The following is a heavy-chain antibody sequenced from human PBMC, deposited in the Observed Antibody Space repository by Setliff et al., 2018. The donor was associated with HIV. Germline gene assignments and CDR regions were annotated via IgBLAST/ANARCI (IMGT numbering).Heavy chain of an antibody. J-gene: IGHJ6*03. V-gene: IGHV4-59*11. CDR1: VDSMNSHY. Sequence: SETLSLTCTVSVDSMNSHYWSWIRQPPGKGLVWIGYIHYSGGTKYNPSLKSRVTISVDSSRKQFSLKVTSVTTADTAVYYCAGVGTYGVHGDYYYYMDVWGKGTTVTVSS. CDR2: IHYSGGT. CDR3: AGVGTYGVHGDYYYYMDV. D-gene: IGHD4-17*01.